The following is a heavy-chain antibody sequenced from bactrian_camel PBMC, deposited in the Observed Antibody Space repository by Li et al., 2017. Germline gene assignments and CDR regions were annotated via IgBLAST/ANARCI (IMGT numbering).Heavy chain of an antibody. D-gene: IGHD1*01. Sequence: VQLVESGGGSVQAGGSLRLSCAASGYTSYSYCMGWFRQAPGKERESVATIFIDGTANYAESVKGRFTIARDNAENTLYLLMTSLKPEDTAKYYCTTGLVSVPPADTLKDRGTQVTVS. J-gene: IGHJ4*01. CDR2: IFIDGTA. CDR1: GYTSYSYC. V-gene: IGHV3S67*01.